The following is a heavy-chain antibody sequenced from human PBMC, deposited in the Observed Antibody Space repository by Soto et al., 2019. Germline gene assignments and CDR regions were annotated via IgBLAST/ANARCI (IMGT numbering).Heavy chain of an antibody. J-gene: IGHJ4*02. CDR3: AKILGYCSGGSCSYGEISDY. Sequence: QVQLVESGGGVVQPGRSLRLSCAASGFTFSSYGMHWVRQAPGKGLEWVAVISYDGSNKYYADSVKGRFTISRDNSKNTLYLQMNSLRAEDTAVYYCAKILGYCSGGSCSYGEISDYWGQGTLVTVSS. CDR2: ISYDGSNK. D-gene: IGHD2-15*01. V-gene: IGHV3-30*18. CDR1: GFTFSSYG.